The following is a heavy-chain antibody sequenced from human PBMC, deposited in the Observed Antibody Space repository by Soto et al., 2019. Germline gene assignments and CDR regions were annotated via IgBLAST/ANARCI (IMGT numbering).Heavy chain of an antibody. D-gene: IGHD3-9*01. CDR2: IHNGGSP. CDR3: ARGSTTEELDS. V-gene: IGHV4-30-4*01. Sequence: QVQLQESGPGLVRPSQTLSLTFSVSGASIYNGGYFLIWIRQSRGKGLEWVGHIHNGGSPYNNPSLKSRVSVSEGTSVDQFSRALSSVTAADAAVYYCARGSTTEELDSGGQGILVNVSS. CDR1: GASIYNGGYF. J-gene: IGHJ4*02.